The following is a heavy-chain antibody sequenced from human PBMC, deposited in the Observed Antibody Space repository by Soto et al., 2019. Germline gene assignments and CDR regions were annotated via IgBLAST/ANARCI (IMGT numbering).Heavy chain of an antibody. CDR2: IYYSGTT. V-gene: IGHV4-31*03. Sequence: QVQLQESGPGLVKPSQTLSLTCSVSAGSISSGTYYWSWVRQRPGKGLEWIGYIYYSGTTYYNPSLXXRVTISVDKSKSQFFLKLSSVTAADTAVYYCARTSGSDIDYWGQGTLVTVSS. CDR1: AGSISSGTYY. J-gene: IGHJ4*02. D-gene: IGHD1-26*01. CDR3: ARTSGSDIDY.